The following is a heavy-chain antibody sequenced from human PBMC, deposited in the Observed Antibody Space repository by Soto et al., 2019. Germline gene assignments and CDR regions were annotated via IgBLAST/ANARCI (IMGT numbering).Heavy chain of an antibody. D-gene: IGHD2-2*01. V-gene: IGHV3-30*18. CDR1: GFTFSSYG. Sequence: GGSLRLSCAASGFTFSSYGMHWVRQAPGKGLEWVAVISYDGSNKYYADSVKGRFTISRDNSKNTLYLQMNSLRAEDTAVYYCAKDGDIVVVPAAMRNWVSHGAFDIWGQGTMVTVSS. J-gene: IGHJ3*02. CDR2: ISYDGSNK. CDR3: AKDGDIVVVPAAMRNWVSHGAFDI.